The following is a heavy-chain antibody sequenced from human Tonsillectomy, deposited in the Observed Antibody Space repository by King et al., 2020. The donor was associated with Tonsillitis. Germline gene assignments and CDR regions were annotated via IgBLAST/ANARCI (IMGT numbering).Heavy chain of an antibody. CDR1: GGSFSDYY. Sequence: VQLQQWGAGLLKPSETLSLTCAVYGGSFSDYYWGWIRQPPGKGLEWIGEINHSGSTNYNPSLKSRVTISVDSSKNQFSLRLSSMTAADTAVYYCAREEDRYCSVGSCSTPWYMDVWGKGTTVTVSS. D-gene: IGHD2-15*01. V-gene: IGHV4-34*01. CDR2: INHSGST. CDR3: AREEDRYCSVGSCSTPWYMDV. J-gene: IGHJ6*03.